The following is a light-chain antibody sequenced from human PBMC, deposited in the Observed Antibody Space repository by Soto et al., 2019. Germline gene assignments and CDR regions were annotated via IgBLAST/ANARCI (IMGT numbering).Light chain of an antibody. Sequence: DIQMTQSPSSLSASAGDRVTITCRASQSISSYLNWYQQKPGKAPKLLIYAASSLQSGVPSRFSGSGSGTDFTLTISSLQPEDFAVYYCQQYHNWPITFGQGTRLEIK. J-gene: IGKJ5*01. CDR1: QSISSY. CDR2: AAS. CDR3: QQYHNWPIT. V-gene: IGKV1-39*01.